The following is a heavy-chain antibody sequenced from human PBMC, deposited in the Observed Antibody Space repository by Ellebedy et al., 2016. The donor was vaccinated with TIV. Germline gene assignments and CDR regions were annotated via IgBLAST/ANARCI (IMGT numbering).Heavy chain of an antibody. D-gene: IGHD3-16*01. Sequence: ASVKVSXXASGYTFTSYYMHWVRQAPGQGLEWMGIINPSGGSTSYAQKFQGRVTMTRDTSTSTIYMELSSLRSEDTAVYYCARSHADYVWGSYRFDPWGQGTLVTVSS. CDR3: ARSHADYVWGSYRFDP. CDR2: INPSGGST. V-gene: IGHV1-46*01. J-gene: IGHJ5*02. CDR1: GYTFTSYY.